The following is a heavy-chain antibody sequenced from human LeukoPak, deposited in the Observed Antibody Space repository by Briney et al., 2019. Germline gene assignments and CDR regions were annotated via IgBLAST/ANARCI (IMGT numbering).Heavy chain of an antibody. CDR3: ARAHSSSSTFDL. Sequence: PGGSLRLSCAASGFTFSDYGIHWVRQAPGQGLEWVALIWYDGSKKYYADSVKGRFTISRDNTKNTLYLQLNSLRADDTAVSSCARAHSSSSTFDLWGQGTLVTVSS. J-gene: IGHJ4*02. CDR2: IWYDGSKK. D-gene: IGHD6-6*01. CDR1: GFTFSDYG. V-gene: IGHV3-33*01.